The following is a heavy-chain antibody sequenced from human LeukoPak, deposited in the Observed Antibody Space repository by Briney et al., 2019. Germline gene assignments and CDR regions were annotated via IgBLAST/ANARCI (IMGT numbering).Heavy chain of an antibody. CDR2: INSDGSST. D-gene: IGHD3-10*01. CDR1: RLTLSIYW. J-gene: IGHJ4*02. Sequence: GGSLRLSCAASRLTLSIYWMHWVPPAPGKGLVWVSRINSDGSSTRYADSVKGRFTISRDNAKNTLFLQMNSLRAEDTAVYYCASGTMVRGVIRSFDYWGQGTLVTVSS. V-gene: IGHV3-74*01. CDR3: ASGTMVRGVIRSFDY.